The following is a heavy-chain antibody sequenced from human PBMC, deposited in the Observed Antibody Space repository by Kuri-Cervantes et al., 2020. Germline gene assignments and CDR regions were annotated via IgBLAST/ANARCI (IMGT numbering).Heavy chain of an antibody. V-gene: IGHV3-30*03. CDR1: GFTFSSYG. J-gene: IGHJ4*02. D-gene: IGHD1-26*01. Sequence: GESLKISCAASGFTFSSYGMHWVRQAPGKGLEWVAVISYDGSNKYYADSVKGRFTISRDNSRNTLYLQMNSLRAEDTAVYYCVRDQVGLTPLDSWGQGTLVTVSS. CDR3: VRDQVGLTPLDS. CDR2: ISYDGSNK.